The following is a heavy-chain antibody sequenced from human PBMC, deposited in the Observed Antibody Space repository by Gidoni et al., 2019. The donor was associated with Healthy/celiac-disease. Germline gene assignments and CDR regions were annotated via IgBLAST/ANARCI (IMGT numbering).Heavy chain of an antibody. CDR2: INHSGST. D-gene: IGHD2-15*01. V-gene: IGHV4-34*01. CDR3: ARDASGGSASYNWFDP. CDR1: GGSFSGYY. Sequence: QVQLQQWGAGLLKPSETLSLTCAVYGGSFSGYYWSWIRQPPGKGLEWIGEINHSGSTNYNPSLKSRVTISVDTSKNQFSLKLSSVTAADTAVYYCARDASGGSASYNWFDPWGQGTLVTVSS. J-gene: IGHJ5*02.